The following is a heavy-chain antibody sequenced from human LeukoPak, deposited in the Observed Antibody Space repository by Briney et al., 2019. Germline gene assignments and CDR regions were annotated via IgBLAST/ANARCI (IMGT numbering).Heavy chain of an antibody. CDR2: ISYDGSNK. J-gene: IGHJ4*02. CDR3: ARSTYGDYGFDY. CDR1: GFTFSNYG. D-gene: IGHD4-17*01. V-gene: IGHV3-30*03. Sequence: PGGSLRLSCATSGFTFSNYGMHWVRQAPGKGLEWVAVISYDGSNKYYADSVKGRFTISRDNSKNTLYLQMNSLRPEDAAVYYCARSTYGDYGFDYWGQGTLVTVSS.